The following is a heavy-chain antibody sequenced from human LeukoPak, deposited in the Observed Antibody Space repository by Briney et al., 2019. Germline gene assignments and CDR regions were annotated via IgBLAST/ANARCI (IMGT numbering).Heavy chain of an antibody. Sequence: GGSLRLSCAASGFTFSSYSMNWVRQAPGKGLEWVSSISSSSSYIYYADSVKGRFTISRDNAKNSLYLQMNSLRAEDTAVYYCARDHPHDSSGYYNFDYWAREPWSPSPQ. J-gene: IGHJ4*02. V-gene: IGHV3-21*01. CDR3: ARDHPHDSSGYYNFDY. CDR1: GFTFSSYS. CDR2: ISSSSSYI. D-gene: IGHD3-22*01.